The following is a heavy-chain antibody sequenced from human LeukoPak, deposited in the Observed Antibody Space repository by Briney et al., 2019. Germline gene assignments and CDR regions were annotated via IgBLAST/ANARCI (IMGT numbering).Heavy chain of an antibody. CDR1: GASISNDDYY. J-gene: IGHJ4*02. Sequence: SETLSLTCTVSGASISNDDYYWSWIRQPPGKGVDWIGYIDYSGSTNYNPSLKSRVTISVDTSKNQFSLKLSSVTAADTAVYYCARHWSRIVGATSFDYWGQGTLVTVSS. D-gene: IGHD1-26*01. V-gene: IGHV4-61*08. CDR3: ARHWSRIVGATSFDY. CDR2: IDYSGST.